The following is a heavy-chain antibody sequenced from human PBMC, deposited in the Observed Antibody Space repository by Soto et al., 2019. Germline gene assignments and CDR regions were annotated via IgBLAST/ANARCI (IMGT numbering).Heavy chain of an antibody. Sequence: SETLSLTCTVSGGSISSGDYYWSWIRQPPGKGLEWIGYIYYSGSTYYNPSLKSRVTISVDTSKNQFSLKLSSVTAADTAVYYCARTGEIVATIGSYYYYYYGMDVWGQGTTVTVSS. D-gene: IGHD5-12*01. CDR3: ARTGEIVATIGSYYYYYYGMDV. CDR2: IYYSGST. J-gene: IGHJ6*02. V-gene: IGHV4-30-4*01. CDR1: GGSISSGDYY.